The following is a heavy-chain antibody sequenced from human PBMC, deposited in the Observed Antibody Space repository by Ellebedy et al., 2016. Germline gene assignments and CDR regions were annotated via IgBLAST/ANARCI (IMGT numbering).Heavy chain of an antibody. CDR2: ISGNAADT. D-gene: IGHD1-1*01. Sequence: GGSLRLSCTASGFTFNNYAMSWVRQAPGKGLEWVSAISGNAADTTKADSVKGRFTISRDNSKNTVYLQMNSLRAEDTALYYCVKGRGWDDGYGLHVWGQGTSVTISS. CDR3: VKGRGWDDGYGLHV. V-gene: IGHV3-23*01. J-gene: IGHJ6*02. CDR1: GFTFNNYA.